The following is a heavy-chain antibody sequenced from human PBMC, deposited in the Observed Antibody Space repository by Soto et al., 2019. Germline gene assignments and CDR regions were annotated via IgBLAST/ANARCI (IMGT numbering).Heavy chain of an antibody. J-gene: IGHJ6*02. CDR1: GFTFSSYS. CDR2: ISSANAYI. Sequence: GGSLRLSCVASGFTFSSYSVNWVRQAPGMGLEWVSSISSANAYIYYADSVKGRFTISRDNAKNSLFLQMSSLRAEDTAIYYCTRTSGMDVWGQGTTVTVSS. V-gene: IGHV3-21*01. CDR3: TRTSGMDV.